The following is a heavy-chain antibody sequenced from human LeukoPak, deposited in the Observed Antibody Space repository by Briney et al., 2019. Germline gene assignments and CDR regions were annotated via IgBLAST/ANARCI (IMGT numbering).Heavy chain of an antibody. D-gene: IGHD5-12*01. CDR2: ISAYNGNT. Sequence: ASVKVSCKASGYTFTSYGISWVRQAPGQGLEWVLEWMGWISAYNGNTNYAQKLQGRVTMTTDTSTSTAYMELRSLRSDDTAVYYCATDIYSGYAQKDYWGQGTLVTVSS. CDR3: ATDIYSGYAQKDY. V-gene: IGHV1-18*01. CDR1: GYTFTSYG. J-gene: IGHJ4*02.